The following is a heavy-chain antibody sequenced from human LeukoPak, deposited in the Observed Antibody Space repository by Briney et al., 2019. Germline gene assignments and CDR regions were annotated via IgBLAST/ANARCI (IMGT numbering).Heavy chain of an antibody. CDR1: GFTFDDYG. D-gene: IGHD3-3*01. J-gene: IGHJ4*02. Sequence: GGSLRLSCAASGFTFDDYGMSWVRQAPGKGLEWVSGINWNGGSTGYADSVKGRFTTSRDNAKNSLYLQMNSLRAEDTALYYCARGWVRFLEWLPGPPPFDYWGQGTLVTVSS. CDR3: ARGWVRFLEWLPGPPPFDY. V-gene: IGHV3-20*04. CDR2: INWNGGST.